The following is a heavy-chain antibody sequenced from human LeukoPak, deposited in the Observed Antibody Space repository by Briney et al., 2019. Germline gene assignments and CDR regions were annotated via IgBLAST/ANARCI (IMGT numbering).Heavy chain of an antibody. CDR2: ISYDGSNK. CDR1: GFTFSSYG. D-gene: IGHD6-13*01. CDR3: AKDLLGGYSSSWYGGNWFDP. J-gene: IGHJ5*02. Sequence: PGGSLRLSCAASGFTFSSYGMHWVRQAPGKGLEWVAVISYDGSNKYYADSVKGRFTISRDNSKNTLYLQMNSLRAEDTAVYYCAKDLLGGYSSSWYGGNWFDPWGQGTPVTVSS. V-gene: IGHV3-30*18.